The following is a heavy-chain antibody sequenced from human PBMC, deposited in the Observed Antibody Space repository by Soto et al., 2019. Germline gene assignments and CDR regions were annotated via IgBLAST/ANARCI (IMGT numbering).Heavy chain of an antibody. V-gene: IGHV4-59*01. J-gene: IGHJ4*02. CDR2: IYYSGST. CDR1: GGSISSYY. CDR3: ARERWEEYSSSSYFDY. D-gene: IGHD6-6*01. Sequence: SETLSLTCTVSGGSISSYYWSWIRQPPGKGLEWIGYIYYSGSTNYNPSLKSRVTISVDTSKNQFSLKLSSVTAADTAVYYCARERWEEYSSSSYFDYWGQGTLVTVS.